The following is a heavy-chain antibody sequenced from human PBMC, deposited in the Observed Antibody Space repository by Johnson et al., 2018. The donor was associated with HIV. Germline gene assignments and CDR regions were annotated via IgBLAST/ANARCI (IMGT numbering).Heavy chain of an antibody. CDR3: ARPMGAVDECDAFDI. D-gene: IGHD1-26*01. Sequence: VQLVESGGGLVQPGGSLRLSCAASGFTVSSNYMSWVRQAPGHGLAWVSVINSGGTTYYADSVKARFAISRENSTNTLYLQMNSLRAVDTAGSYCARPMGAVDECDAFDIWGQGTMVTVSS. CDR1: GFTVSSNY. CDR2: INSGGTT. V-gene: IGHV3-66*02. J-gene: IGHJ3*02.